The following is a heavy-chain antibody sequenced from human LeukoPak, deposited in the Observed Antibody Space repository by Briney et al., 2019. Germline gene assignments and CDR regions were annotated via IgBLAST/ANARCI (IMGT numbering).Heavy chain of an antibody. Sequence: GGSLRLSCAASGFTFSSYSMNWVRQAPGKGLEWVSYISSSSSTIYYADSVKGRFTISRDNAKNSLYLQMNSLRDEDTAVYYCASGGQSAYYLVRGVNSYYWGQETLVTVSS. CDR3: ASGGQSAYYLVRGVNSYY. V-gene: IGHV3-48*02. CDR1: GFTFSSYS. D-gene: IGHD3-10*02. J-gene: IGHJ4*02. CDR2: ISSSSSTI.